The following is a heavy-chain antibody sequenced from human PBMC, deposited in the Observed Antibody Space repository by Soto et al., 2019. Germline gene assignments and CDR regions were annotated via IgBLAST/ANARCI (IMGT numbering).Heavy chain of an antibody. D-gene: IGHD3-16*01. V-gene: IGHV4-4*02. Sequence: SETQSLTCTVSGGSIRSSHWWSWVRQPPGKGLERIGEIYHSGSTNLDPSLKSRVTLSVDKSKNQFSLKLTSVTAADTAVYYCARDKATVGGYNLYDPWGQGILISVS. CDR1: GGSIRSSHW. CDR2: IYHSGST. J-gene: IGHJ5*02. CDR3: ARDKATVGGYNLYDP.